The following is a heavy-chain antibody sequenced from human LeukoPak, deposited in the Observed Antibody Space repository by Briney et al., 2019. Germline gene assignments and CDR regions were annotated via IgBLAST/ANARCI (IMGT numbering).Heavy chain of an antibody. V-gene: IGHV3-48*03. D-gene: IGHD3-10*01. CDR1: GFTFSSYE. J-gene: IGHJ4*02. CDR3: ARDTITMVRGVIIPYYFDY. CDR2: ISSSGSTI. Sequence: GGSLRLSCAASGFTFSSYEMNWVRQAPGKGLEWVSYISSSGSTIYYADSVKGRFTISRDNAKNSLYLQMNSLRAEDTAVYYCARDTITMVRGVIIPYYFDYWGQGTLVTASS.